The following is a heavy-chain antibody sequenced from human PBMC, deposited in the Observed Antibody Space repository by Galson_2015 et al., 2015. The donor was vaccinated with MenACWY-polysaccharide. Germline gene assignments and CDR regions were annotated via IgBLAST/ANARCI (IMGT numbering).Heavy chain of an antibody. CDR1: GFTFSSYA. Sequence: SLRLSCAVSGFTFSSYAMNWVRQAPGKGLEWVSGITDRGTTYYADSVKGRFTISRDTSKNTLYLQMSSLRDEDTALYYCAKNWRRTQVGIDYWGQGTLVTVSS. CDR3: AKNWRRTQVGIDY. D-gene: IGHD1-1*01. J-gene: IGHJ4*02. V-gene: IGHV3-23*01. CDR2: ITDRGTT.